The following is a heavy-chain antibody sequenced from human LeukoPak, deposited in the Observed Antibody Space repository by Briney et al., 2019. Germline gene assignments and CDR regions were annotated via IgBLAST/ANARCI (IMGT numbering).Heavy chain of an antibody. J-gene: IGHJ4*02. D-gene: IGHD1-26*01. V-gene: IGHV3-48*03. CDR3: ARDMGSYSGSYYDL. CDR2: ISSSGITM. Sequence: QPGGSLRLSCAASRFTFRSYDMNWVRQAPGKGLEWVSYISSSGITMYYADSVKGRFTISRDNSKNSLYLQMNSLRAEDTAIYYRARDMGSYSGSYYDLWGQGTLVTVSS. CDR1: RFTFRSYD.